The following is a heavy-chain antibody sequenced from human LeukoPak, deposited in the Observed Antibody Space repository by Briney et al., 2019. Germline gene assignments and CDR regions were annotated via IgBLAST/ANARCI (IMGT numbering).Heavy chain of an antibody. CDR1: GFTFSSYG. CDR3: AKGTRDPYDFWSGDYYFGY. CDR2: IRYDGSNK. Sequence: PGGSLRLSCAASGFTFSSYGMHWVRQAPGKGLEWVAFIRYDGSNKYYADSVKGRFTISRDNSKNTLYLQVNSLRAEDTAVYYCAKGTRDPYDFWSGDYYFGYWGQGTLVTVSS. J-gene: IGHJ4*02. D-gene: IGHD3-3*01. V-gene: IGHV3-30*02.